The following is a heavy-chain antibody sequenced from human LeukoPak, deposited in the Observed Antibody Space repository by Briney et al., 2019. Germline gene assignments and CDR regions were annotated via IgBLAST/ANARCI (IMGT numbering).Heavy chain of an antibody. D-gene: IGHD3-22*01. CDR3: ARGGGYYDSSGYYHEPLFDY. CDR2: IYHSGST. J-gene: IGHJ4*02. V-gene: IGHV4-30-2*01. Sequence: SQTLSPTCAVSGSSMSSGGYSWSWIRQPPGKGLEWIGYIYHSGSTYYNPSLKSRVTISVDRSKNQFSLKLSSVTAADTAVYYCARGGGYYDSSGYYHEPLFDYWGQGSLVTVSS. CDR1: GSSMSSGGYS.